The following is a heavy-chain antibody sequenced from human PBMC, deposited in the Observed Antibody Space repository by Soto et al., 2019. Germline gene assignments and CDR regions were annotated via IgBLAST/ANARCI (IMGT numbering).Heavy chain of an antibody. D-gene: IGHD3-3*01. V-gene: IGHV1-69*01. CDR3: ARATIFGVARKRDPYNYFDY. J-gene: IGHJ4*02. CDR1: GGTFSSYA. CDR2: IIPIFGTA. Sequence: QVQLVQSGAEVKKPGSSVKVSCKASGGTFSSYAISWVRQAPGQGLEWMGGIIPIFGTANYAQKFQGRVTITADESTSTAYMELSSLRSEDTVVYYCARATIFGVARKRDPYNYFDYWGQGTLVTVSS.